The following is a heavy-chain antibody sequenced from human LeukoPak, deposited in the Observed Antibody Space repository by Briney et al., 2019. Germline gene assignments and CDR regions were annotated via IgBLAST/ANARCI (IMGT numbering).Heavy chain of an antibody. CDR3: AKALASGSYAFYDF. Sequence: GGSLRLSCAASGFTFSTYAMSWVRQAPGKGLEWVSAISGSGGITYYADSVKGRFTISRDNSKNTLYLQMVSLRADDTAVYYCAKALASGSYAFYDFWGQGSLVTVSS. CDR2: ISGSGGIT. V-gene: IGHV3-23*01. D-gene: IGHD3-10*01. J-gene: IGHJ4*02. CDR1: GFTFSTYA.